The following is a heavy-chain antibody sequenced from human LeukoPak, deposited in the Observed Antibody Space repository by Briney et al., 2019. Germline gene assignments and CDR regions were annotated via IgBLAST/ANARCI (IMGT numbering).Heavy chain of an antibody. CDR3: ARYPGGTYYYYYYMDV. D-gene: IGHD1-26*01. J-gene: IGHJ6*03. V-gene: IGHV3-20*04. CDR1: GFTFDDSV. CDR2: INWNGGST. Sequence: GGSLRLSCAASGFTFDDSVMSWVRQAPGKGLEWVSGINWNGGSTGYADSVKGRFTISRDNAKNSLYLQMNSLRAEDTAVYYCARYPGGTYYYYYYMDVWGKGTTVTVSS.